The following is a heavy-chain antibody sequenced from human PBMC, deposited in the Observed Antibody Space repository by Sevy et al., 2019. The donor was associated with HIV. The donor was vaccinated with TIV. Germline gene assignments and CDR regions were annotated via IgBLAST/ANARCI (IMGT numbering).Heavy chain of an antibody. CDR3: ARDRGITVYNYYGMAV. CDR2: IKQDGSVL. D-gene: IGHD1-20*01. Sequence: GGSLRLSCAASGFAFNNYWMNWVRQAPGKGLEWVANIKQDGSVLSYVSSVRGRFSISRDNAKNSVYLQMNSLRVEDTAVYYCARDRGITVYNYYGMAVWGQGTTVTVSS. V-gene: IGHV3-7*01. CDR1: GFAFNNYW. J-gene: IGHJ6*02.